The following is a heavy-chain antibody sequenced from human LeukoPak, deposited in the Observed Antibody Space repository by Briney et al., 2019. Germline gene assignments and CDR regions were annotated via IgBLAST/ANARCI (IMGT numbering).Heavy chain of an antibody. Sequence: GASVKVSCKTSGYTFTNDGITWVRQAPGQGLEWMGSISANNGNTKYAQKLQGRVTMTTDTSTSTGYMEPRSLRSGDRAVYDCAKGPHRGAYNGQHDNWGQGTLVTVSS. CDR2: ISANNGNT. CDR1: GYTFTNDG. CDR3: AKGPHRGAYNGQHDN. V-gene: IGHV1-18*01. J-gene: IGHJ4*02. D-gene: IGHD5-24*01.